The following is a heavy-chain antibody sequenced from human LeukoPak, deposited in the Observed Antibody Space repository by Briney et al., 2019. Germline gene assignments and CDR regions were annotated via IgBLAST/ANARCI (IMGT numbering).Heavy chain of an antibody. CDR3: ATETNGRHYDY. J-gene: IGHJ4*02. V-gene: IGHV3-21*06. D-gene: IGHD1-14*01. Sequence: GGSLRLSCAASGFTFSSSGMHWVRQAPGKGLEWVASIGPTGSDRYHADSIKGRFTISRDNANNFLYLQMNSLRAEDTAVYYCATETNGRHYDYWGQGTLLTVSS. CDR1: GFTFSSSG. CDR2: IGPTGSDR.